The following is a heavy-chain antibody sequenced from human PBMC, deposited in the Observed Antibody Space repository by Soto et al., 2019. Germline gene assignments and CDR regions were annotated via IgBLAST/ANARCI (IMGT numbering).Heavy chain of an antibody. J-gene: IGHJ6*02. V-gene: IGHV3-30-3*01. CDR3: ARDPLSGTIQYYYYGMDV. Sequence: TGGSLRLSCAASGFTFSSYAMHWVRQAPGKGLEWVAVISYDGSNKYYADSVKGRFTISRDNSKNTLYLQMNSLRAEDTAVYYCARDPLSGTIQYYYYGMDVWGQGTTVTVSS. CDR2: ISYDGSNK. CDR1: GFTFSSYA.